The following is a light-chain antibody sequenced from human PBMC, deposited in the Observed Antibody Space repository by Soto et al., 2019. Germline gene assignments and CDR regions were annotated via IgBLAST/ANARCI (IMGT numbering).Light chain of an antibody. J-gene: IGLJ2*01. CDR2: EGS. Sequence: QSALTQPASVSGSPGQSITISCTGTSSDVGSYNLVSWYQQHPGKAPKLMIYEGSKRPSGVSNRFSGSKSGNTASLTISGLQAEDEADHYCCSYAGSSTSYVVFGGGTKLTVL. CDR1: SSDVGSYNL. CDR3: CSYAGSSTSYVV. V-gene: IGLV2-23*01.